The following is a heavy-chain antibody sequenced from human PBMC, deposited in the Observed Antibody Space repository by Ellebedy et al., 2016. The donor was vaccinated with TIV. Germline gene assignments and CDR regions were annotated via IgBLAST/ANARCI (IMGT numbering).Heavy chain of an antibody. Sequence: GESLKISCAVSGFNVSDHYMNWVRQAPGKGLEWVANINKDGSATYYVDSVRGRFSISRDNAKNSLYLQMNSLRDDDTAVYYCARDPANGALDYWGQGTLVTVSS. CDR3: ARDPANGALDY. V-gene: IGHV3-7*04. J-gene: IGHJ4*02. CDR2: INKDGSAT. CDR1: GFNVSDHY. D-gene: IGHD4-17*01.